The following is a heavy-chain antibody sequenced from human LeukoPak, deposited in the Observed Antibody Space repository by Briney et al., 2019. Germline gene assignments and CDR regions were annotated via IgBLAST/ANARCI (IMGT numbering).Heavy chain of an antibody. CDR2: INHSGST. Sequence: PSETLSLTCAVYGGSFSGYYWSWIRQPPGKGLEWIGEINHSGSTNYNPSLKSRVTISVDTSKNQFSLKLSSVTAADTAVYYCARGKKSPYVLLWFGESGTSYWGQGTLVTVSS. CDR3: ARGKKSPYVLLWFGESGTSY. D-gene: IGHD3-10*01. J-gene: IGHJ4*02. CDR1: GGSFSGYY. V-gene: IGHV4-34*01.